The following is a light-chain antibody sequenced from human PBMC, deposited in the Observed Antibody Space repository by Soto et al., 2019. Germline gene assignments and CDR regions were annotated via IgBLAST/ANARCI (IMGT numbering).Light chain of an antibody. CDR3: QSYDSSLSGWV. V-gene: IGLV1-40*01. CDR1: SSNIGAGYD. J-gene: IGLJ3*02. Sequence: QSALTQPPSVFGAPGQRVTISCTGSSSNIGAGYDVHWYQQLPGTAPKLLISGNSNRPSGVPDRFSGSKSGTSASLAITGLQAEDEADYYCQSYDSSLSGWVFGGGTKLTVL. CDR2: GNS.